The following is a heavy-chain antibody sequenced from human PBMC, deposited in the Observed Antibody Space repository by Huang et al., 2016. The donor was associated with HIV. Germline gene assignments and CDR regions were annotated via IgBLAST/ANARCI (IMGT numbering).Heavy chain of an antibody. CDR2: IKQDGSEK. J-gene: IGHJ6*02. CDR1: GFNFSAYW. D-gene: IGHD3-9*01. CDR3: ARGGIYYDVLTGRHYYYNGLDV. Sequence: EVHLVESGGDLVQPGGSLRLSCVASGFNFSAYWMSWVRQAPGKGLEVVANIKQDGSEKNYVDSVKGRFTISRDNAKNSVYLQLTSLRAEDTSVYYCARGGIYYDVLTGRHYYYNGLDVWGQGTTVTVSS. V-gene: IGHV3-7*01.